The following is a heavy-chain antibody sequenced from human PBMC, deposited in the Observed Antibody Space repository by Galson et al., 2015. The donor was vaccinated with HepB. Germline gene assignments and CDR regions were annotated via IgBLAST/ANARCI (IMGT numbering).Heavy chain of an antibody. CDR3: ATGYSDNGGGNSFDI. Sequence: SVKVSCKVSGYTLTDLSIHWVRQTPGKWLEWMGGVDPEVGDTISAQNFQGRVTMTEDTSTDTAYMELRSLRSEDSAFYYCATGYSDNGGGNSFDIWGQGTMVIVSS. CDR2: VDPEVGDT. CDR1: GYTLTDLS. V-gene: IGHV1-24*01. D-gene: IGHD3-22*01. J-gene: IGHJ3*02.